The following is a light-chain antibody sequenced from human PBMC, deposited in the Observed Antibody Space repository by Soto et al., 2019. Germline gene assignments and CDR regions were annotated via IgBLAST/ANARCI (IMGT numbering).Light chain of an antibody. CDR3: QQRSSWPLN. J-gene: IGKJ4*01. CDR1: QSVSSN. Sequence: EIVMTPSQATLSVSPVERASLSCSASQSVSSNLAWYQQKPGQAPRLLIYGASTRATGIPARFSGSGSGTDFSLTISSLEPEDFAVYYCQQRSSWPLNFGGGTKVDIK. CDR2: GAS. V-gene: IGKV3-15*01.